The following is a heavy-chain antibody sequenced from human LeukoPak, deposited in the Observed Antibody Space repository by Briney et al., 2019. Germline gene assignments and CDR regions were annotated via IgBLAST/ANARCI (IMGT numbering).Heavy chain of an antibody. CDR1: GISVSSNC. D-gene: IGHD5-12*01. J-gene: IGHJ4*02. CDR3: ARGGGYGQDFDY. V-gene: IGHV3-53*01. CDR2: LYSGGSM. Sequence: GGSLRLSCAASGISVSSNCMSWVRQAPGKGLEWVSVLYSGGSMYYADSVKGRFTISRDNSKNTLYLQMNSLRAEDTAVYYCARGGGYGQDFDYWGQGTLVTVSS.